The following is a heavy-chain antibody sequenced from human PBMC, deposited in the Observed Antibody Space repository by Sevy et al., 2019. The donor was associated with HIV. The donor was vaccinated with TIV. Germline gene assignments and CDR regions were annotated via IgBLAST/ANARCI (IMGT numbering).Heavy chain of an antibody. V-gene: IGHV3-23*01. CDR3: ATGIYYGSGSRWYCFDY. CDR1: GFTFSSYA. D-gene: IGHD3-10*01. Sequence: GGSLRLSCAASGFTFSSYAMSWVRQAPGKGLEWVSAISGSGGSTYYADSVKGRFTISRDNSKNTLYLQMNSLRAEDTAVYYCATGIYYGSGSRWYCFDYWGQGTLVTVSS. CDR2: ISGSGGST. J-gene: IGHJ4*02.